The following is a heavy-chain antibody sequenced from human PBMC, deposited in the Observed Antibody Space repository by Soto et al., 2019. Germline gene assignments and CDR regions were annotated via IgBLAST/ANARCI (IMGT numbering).Heavy chain of an antibody. D-gene: IGHD3-10*01. CDR3: ARHHIEVVWRGFDF. J-gene: IGHJ4*02. V-gene: IGHV4-39*01. Sequence: HLQLQESGPGLVKPSETLSLTCNVSTDSSSFTNSYWGWIRQPPGKGLQWIGSSSYNGGTFYNPSLKGRVVISFDTSKKQSSLQVTSLTAIDTAVYFCARHHIEVVWRGFDFWGQGSPVTVSS. CDR2: SSYNGGT. CDR1: TDSSSFTNSY.